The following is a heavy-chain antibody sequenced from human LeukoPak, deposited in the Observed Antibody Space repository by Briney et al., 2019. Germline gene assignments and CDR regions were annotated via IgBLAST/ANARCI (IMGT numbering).Heavy chain of an antibody. Sequence: PGGSLRLSCAASGFTFSSYGMHWVRQAPGKGLEGVAVIWYDGSNKYYADSVKGRFTISRDNSKNTLYLQMNSLRAEDTAVYYCAKDQSGSSYYFDYWGQGTLVTVSS. CDR2: IWYDGSNK. J-gene: IGHJ4*02. CDR3: AKDQSGSSYYFDY. D-gene: IGHD1-26*01. V-gene: IGHV3-33*06. CDR1: GFTFSSYG.